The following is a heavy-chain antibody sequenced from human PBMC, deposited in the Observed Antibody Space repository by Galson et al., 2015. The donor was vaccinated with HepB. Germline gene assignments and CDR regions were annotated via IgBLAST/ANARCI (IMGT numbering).Heavy chain of an antibody. Sequence: SLRLSCAASGFTFDHYAMNCVRQAPGKGLDWVSGLSGGGHSTYYADFVEGRFTISRDNSKNTLHLQMNGLRADDTAAYYCAKDRGLGYCSSVSGSHFGFDIWGQGTMVTVSS. D-gene: IGHD2-2*01. J-gene: IGHJ3*02. CDR3: AKDRGLGYCSSVSGSHFGFDI. CDR2: LSGGGHST. CDR1: GFTFDHYA. V-gene: IGHV3-23*01.